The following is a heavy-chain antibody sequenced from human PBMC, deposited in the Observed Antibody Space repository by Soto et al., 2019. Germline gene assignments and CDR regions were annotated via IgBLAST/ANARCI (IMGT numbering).Heavy chain of an antibody. J-gene: IGHJ3*02. D-gene: IGHD6-19*01. CDR2: ISSSSSYI. CDR3: AGSSVAVDAFDI. CDR1: GFTFSSYS. V-gene: IGHV3-21*01. Sequence: EVQLVESGGGLVKPGGSLRLSCAASGFTFSSYSMNWVRQAPGKGLEWVSSISSSSSYIYYADSVKGRVTISRDNAKNSLYLQMNSLRAEDTAVYYFAGSSVAVDAFDIWGRGTMVTVSS.